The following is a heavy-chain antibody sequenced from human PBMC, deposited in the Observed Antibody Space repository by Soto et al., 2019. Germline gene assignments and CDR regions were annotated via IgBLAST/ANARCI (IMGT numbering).Heavy chain of an antibody. V-gene: IGHV3-7*01. D-gene: IGHD2-15*01. CDR2: IKSDGSER. CDR1: GFTFSRYW. J-gene: IGHJ4*02. CDR3: ARPGQNSDY. Sequence: GSLRLSCAASGFTFSRYWMSWVRQAPGKGLEWVANIKSDGSERYYVDSVKGRFTISRDNAKSSLFLQMNSLRAEDTAVYYCARPGQNSDYWGQGTRVTVS.